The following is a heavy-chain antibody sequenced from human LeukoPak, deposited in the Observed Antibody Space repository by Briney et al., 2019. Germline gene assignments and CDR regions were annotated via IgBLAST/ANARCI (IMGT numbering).Heavy chain of an antibody. Sequence: GGSLRLACAASGFIFDDAWMHWVRQAPGKGLEWVGRIKSKSEGETTDYADFAKSRFSLSRDDAKDTVYLDMNSLKHEDTGIYFCTTPRRGRVNKIGGVVIDYWGLGNLVIVAS. V-gene: IGHV3-15*01. CDR1: GFIFDDAW. D-gene: IGHD3-16*01. CDR3: TTPRRGRVNKIGGVVIDY. CDR2: IKSKSEGETT. J-gene: IGHJ4*02.